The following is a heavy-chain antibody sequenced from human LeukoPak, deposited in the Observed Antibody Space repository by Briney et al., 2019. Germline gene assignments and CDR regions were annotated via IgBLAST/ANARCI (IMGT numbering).Heavy chain of an antibody. CDR3: VRGNDYGDYGY. CDR1: GGSISSSSYS. J-gene: IGHJ4*02. CDR2: IYYSGST. D-gene: IGHD4-17*01. Sequence: PSETLSLTCTVSGGSISSSSYSWGWVRQHPGKGLEWIGYIYYSGSTYYNPSLKSRVTISVDTSKNQFSLKLSSVTAADTAVYYCVRGNDYGDYGYWGQGTLVTVSS. V-gene: IGHV4-31*03.